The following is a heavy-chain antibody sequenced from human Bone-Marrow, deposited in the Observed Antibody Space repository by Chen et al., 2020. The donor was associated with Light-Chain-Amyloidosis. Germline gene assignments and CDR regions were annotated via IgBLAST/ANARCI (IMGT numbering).Heavy chain of an antibody. CDR2: ISETGANT. CDR3: AKQYLVGG. Sequence: EVRLLESGGGLVQPGGSLRLSCAVSGFTFSHYAMNWVRQAPGKGLQWFSSISETGANTDYEDSVKGRFTISRDNSNNMLYLQLTSLRAEDTAVYYCAKQYLVGGWGQGTLVTVSS. J-gene: IGHJ4*02. D-gene: IGHD6-13*01. V-gene: IGHV3-23*01. CDR1: GFTFSHYA.